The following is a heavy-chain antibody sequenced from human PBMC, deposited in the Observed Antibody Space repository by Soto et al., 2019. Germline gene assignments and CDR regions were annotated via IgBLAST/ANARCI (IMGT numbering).Heavy chain of an antibody. CDR3: AKRSDMVVTALIDY. V-gene: IGHV3-30*18. D-gene: IGHD2-21*02. Sequence: PGGSLRLSCAASGFTFSSYGMHWVRQAPGKGLEWAAVISYDGSNKYYADSVKGRFTISRDNSKNTLYLQMNSLRAEDTAVYYCAKRSDMVVTALIDYWGQGTLVTVSS. CDR1: GFTFSSYG. CDR2: ISYDGSNK. J-gene: IGHJ4*02.